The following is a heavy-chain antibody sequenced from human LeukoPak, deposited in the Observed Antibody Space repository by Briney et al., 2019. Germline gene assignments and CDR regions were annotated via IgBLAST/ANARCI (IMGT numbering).Heavy chain of an antibody. Sequence: SETLSLTCTVSGGSISSHYWSWIRQPPGKGLEWIGYIYYSGSTNYNPSLKGRVTISVDTSKNQFSLKLSSVTAADTAVYYCARGRWLQPDYWGQGTLVTVSS. V-gene: IGHV4-59*11. J-gene: IGHJ4*02. CDR2: IYYSGST. CDR1: GGSISSHY. CDR3: ARGRWLQPDY. D-gene: IGHD5-24*01.